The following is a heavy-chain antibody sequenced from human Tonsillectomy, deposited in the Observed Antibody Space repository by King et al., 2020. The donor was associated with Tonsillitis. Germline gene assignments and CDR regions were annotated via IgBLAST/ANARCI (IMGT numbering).Heavy chain of an antibody. Sequence: VQLVVSGGGLVQPGGSLRVSCAASGFTFSNYAMNWVRQAPGKGLEWVSDISGSGGSTYYADSVKGRFTISRDNSKNTLYLQMNSLRAEDTALYYCASPCDPWGQGTLVTVSS. V-gene: IGHV3-23*04. CDR2: ISGSGGST. J-gene: IGHJ5*02. CDR3: ASPCDP. CDR1: GFTFSNYA.